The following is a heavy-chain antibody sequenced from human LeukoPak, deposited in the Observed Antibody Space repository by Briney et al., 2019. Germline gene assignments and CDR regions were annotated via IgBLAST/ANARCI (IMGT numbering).Heavy chain of an antibody. CDR3: ARARWRGAEDYFDY. V-gene: IGHV4-4*07. CDR2: IYTSGST. Sequence: SETLSLTCTVSGGSISSYYWSWIRQPAGKGLEWIGRIYTSGSTNYNPSLKSRVTMSVDTSKNQFSLKLSSVTAADTAVYYCARARWRGAEDYFDYWGQGTLVTVSS. D-gene: IGHD4-23*01. J-gene: IGHJ4*02. CDR1: GGSISSYY.